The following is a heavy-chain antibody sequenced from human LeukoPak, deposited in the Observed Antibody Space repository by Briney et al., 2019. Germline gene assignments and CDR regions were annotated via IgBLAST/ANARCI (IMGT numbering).Heavy chain of an antibody. CDR2: IYPGDSDT. CDR3: ARHGSGGFYDSSAYYYYLDS. V-gene: IGHV5-51*01. D-gene: IGHD3-22*01. Sequence: GESLKISCKGSGYTFTTYWISWVRQRPGKGLEWMGIIYPGDSDTRYSPSFEGQVTISADKSISTAYLQWNSLKASDTAMYYCARHGSGGFYDSSAYYYYLDSWGQGSLVTVSS. J-gene: IGHJ4*02. CDR1: GYTFTTYW.